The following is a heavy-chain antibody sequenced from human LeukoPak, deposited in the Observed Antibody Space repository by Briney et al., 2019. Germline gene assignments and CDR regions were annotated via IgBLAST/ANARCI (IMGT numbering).Heavy chain of an antibody. CDR3: ARGNLRAYKNGWSMDV. V-gene: IGHV3-48*03. CDR2: IGSSDSVT. CDR1: EFTFSSYE. Sequence: HPGGSLRLSCAASEFTFSSYEMNWVRQAPGKGLEWVSYIGSSDSVTYYADSVKHRFTISRDNAKNSLFLQMNSLRAEDTAVYYCARGNLRAYKNGWSMDVWGQGTTVTVSS. D-gene: IGHD6-19*01. J-gene: IGHJ6*02.